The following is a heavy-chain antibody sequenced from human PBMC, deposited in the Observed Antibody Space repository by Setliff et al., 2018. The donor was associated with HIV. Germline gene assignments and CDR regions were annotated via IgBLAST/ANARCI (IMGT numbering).Heavy chain of an antibody. Sequence: SETLSLTCAVYGGSFSGYYWSWNRQPPGKGLEWIGEINHSGSTNYNPSLKSRVTISVDTSKNQFSLKLSSVTAADTAVYYCARRGSGFFHYYYYMDVWGKGTTVTVS. D-gene: IGHD3-10*01. CDR2: INHSGST. J-gene: IGHJ6*03. V-gene: IGHV4-34*01. CDR3: ARRGSGFFHYYYYMDV. CDR1: GGSFSGYY.